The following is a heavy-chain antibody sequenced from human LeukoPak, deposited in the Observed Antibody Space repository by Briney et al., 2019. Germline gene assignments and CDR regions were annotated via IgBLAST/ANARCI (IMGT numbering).Heavy chain of an antibody. CDR1: GGSISSGSYY. CDR3: ASHCSSTSCYGTDY. CDR2: IYTSGST. J-gene: IGHJ4*02. D-gene: IGHD2-2*01. Sequence: SETLSLTCTVSGGSISSGSYYWSWIRQPAGKGLGWIGRIYTSGSTNYNPSLKSRVTISVDTSKNQFSLKLSSVTAADTAVYYCASHCSSTSCYGTDYWGQGTLVTVSS. V-gene: IGHV4-61*02.